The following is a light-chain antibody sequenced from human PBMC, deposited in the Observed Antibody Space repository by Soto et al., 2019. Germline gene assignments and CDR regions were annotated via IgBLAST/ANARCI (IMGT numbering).Light chain of an antibody. CDR1: QDISRRY. J-gene: IGKJ4*01. CDR2: GAS. V-gene: IGKV3-20*01. CDR3: QQYGSSPVT. Sequence: EVVLTQSPCTLSLSPGERATLSCRACQDISRRYLAWYQQNPGQAPRLLIYGASSRATGIPDRFSGSGSGTDFTLTISRLEPEDLAVYYCQQYGSSPVTFGGGTKV.